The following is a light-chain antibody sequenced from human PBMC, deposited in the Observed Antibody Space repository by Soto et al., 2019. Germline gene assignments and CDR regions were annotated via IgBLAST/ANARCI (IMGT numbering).Light chain of an antibody. J-gene: IGKJ5*01. Sequence: DTQMTQSPSSLYASVGDRVTITFQASQDISNYLNWYQQKLGKAPKLLIYDASNLETGVPSRFSGSGSGTDFTFTFCCLQPEDFATYYCEQYSRRNSFGEGSRLEIK. CDR2: DAS. V-gene: IGKV1-33*01. CDR1: QDISNY. CDR3: EQYSRRNS.